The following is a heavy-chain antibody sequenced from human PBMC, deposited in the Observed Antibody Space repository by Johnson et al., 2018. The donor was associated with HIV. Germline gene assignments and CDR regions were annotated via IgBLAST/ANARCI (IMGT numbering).Heavy chain of an antibody. CDR2: INQYGSEE. Sequence: VQVVESGGGLVQPGGSLRLSCAASGFAFGSYWMHWVRQAPGKGLQWVANINQYGSEEYYADSVKGRFPISRANSKNTLYRQMNSLRAEDTAVYYCARDPSPSSYRAFDIWGQGTMVTVSS. CDR3: ARDPSPSSYRAFDI. V-gene: IGHV3-7*01. D-gene: IGHD5-12*01. J-gene: IGHJ3*02. CDR1: GFAFGSYW.